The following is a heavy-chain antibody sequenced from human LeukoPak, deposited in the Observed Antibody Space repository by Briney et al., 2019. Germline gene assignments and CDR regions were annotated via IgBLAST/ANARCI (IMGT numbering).Heavy chain of an antibody. D-gene: IGHD1-14*01. CDR2: INPSGGST. J-gene: IGHJ6*03. CDR3: ARSSGRSPNRDYMDV. CDR1: GYTFTGYY. V-gene: IGHV1-46*01. Sequence: ASVKVSCKASGYTFTGYYMHWVRQAPGQGLEWMGIINPSGGSTSYAQKFQGRVTMTRDTSTSTVYMELGSLRSEDTAVYYCARSSGRSPNRDYMDVWGKGTTVTISS.